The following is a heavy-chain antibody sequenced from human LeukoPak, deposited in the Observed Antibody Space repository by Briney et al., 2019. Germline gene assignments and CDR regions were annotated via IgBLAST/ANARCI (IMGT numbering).Heavy chain of an antibody. Sequence: PSETLSLTCAVYGGSFSGYYWSWIRQPPGKGLEWIGEINHSGSTNYNPSLKSRVTISVDMSKDQFSLKLSSVTAADTAVYYCARLATRRAKDNDYWGQGTLVTVSS. CDR2: INHSGST. D-gene: IGHD1-26*01. V-gene: IGHV4-34*01. CDR3: ARLATRRAKDNDY. CDR1: GGSFSGYY. J-gene: IGHJ4*02.